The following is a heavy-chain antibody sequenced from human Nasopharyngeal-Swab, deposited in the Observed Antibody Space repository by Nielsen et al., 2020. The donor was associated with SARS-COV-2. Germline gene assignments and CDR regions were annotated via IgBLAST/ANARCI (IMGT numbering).Heavy chain of an antibody. J-gene: IGHJ4*02. CDR1: GFTFSSYW. V-gene: IGHV3-7*01. CDR3: ARGGSDVLRYFDWLSYFDY. Sequence: GGSLKISCAASGFTFSSYWMSWVRQAPGKGLEWVSNIKQDGSEKYYVDSVKGRFTISRDNAKNSLYLQMNSLRAEDTAVYYCARGGSDVLRYFDWLSYFDYRGQGTLVTVSS. CDR2: IKQDGSEK. D-gene: IGHD3-9*01.